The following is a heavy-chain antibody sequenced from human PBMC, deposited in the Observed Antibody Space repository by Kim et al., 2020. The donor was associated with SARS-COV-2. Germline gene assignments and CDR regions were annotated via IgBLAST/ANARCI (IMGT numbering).Heavy chain of an antibody. J-gene: IGHJ4*02. D-gene: IGHD6-13*01. CDR3: TTGLRGVPYSSSWYDYFDY. V-gene: IGHV3-15*01. CDR2: IKSKTDGGTT. Sequence: GGSLRLSCAASGFTFSNAWMSWVRQAPGKGLEWVARIKSKTDGGTTDYAAPGKCRFSISRDDSKNTLYLKMNSLKTVDASVYYCTTGLRGVPYSSSWYDYFDYWGQGTLVTVSS. CDR1: GFTFSNAW.